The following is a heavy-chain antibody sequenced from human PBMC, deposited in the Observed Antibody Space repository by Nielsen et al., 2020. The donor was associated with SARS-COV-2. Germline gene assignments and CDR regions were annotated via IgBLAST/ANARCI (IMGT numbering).Heavy chain of an antibody. J-gene: IGHJ4*02. CDR3: ARDKYGGPTVD. CDR2: IYTDGRT. D-gene: IGHD4-17*01. CDR1: GFTFSSYW. V-gene: IGHV3-53*04. Sequence: GESLRLSCAASGFTFSSYWMSWVRQAPGKGLKWVSVIYTDGRTFYADSVKGRFTISRLNSENTLYLQMDSLRVEDTAVYYCARDKYGGPTVDWGQGTLVTVSS.